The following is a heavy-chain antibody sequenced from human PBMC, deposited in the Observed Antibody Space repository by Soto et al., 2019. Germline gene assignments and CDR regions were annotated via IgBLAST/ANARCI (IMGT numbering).Heavy chain of an antibody. J-gene: IGHJ5*02. Sequence: GASVKVSCKASGFTFTSSAVQWVRQARGQRLEWIGWIVVGSGNTNYAQKFQGRVTMTRNTSISTAYMELSSLRSEDTAVYYCARERSAAGTGWFDPWG. D-gene: IGHD6-13*01. CDR2: IVVGSGNT. CDR1: GFTFTSSA. CDR3: ARERSAAGTGWFDP. V-gene: IGHV1-58*01.